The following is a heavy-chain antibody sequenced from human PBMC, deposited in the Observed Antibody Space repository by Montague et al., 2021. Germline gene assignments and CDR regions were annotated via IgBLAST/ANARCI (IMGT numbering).Heavy chain of an antibody. CDR3: ARGPMRGWFDP. CDR2: VNYDGEA. V-gene: IGHV4-34*01. CDR1: GASINDYS. Sequence: SETLSLTCGIYGASINDYSWNWIRQVSGGGLQWLGEVNYDGEANYRPSFVGGLFMSLDMSKNQFTLRLTTVTAADTAVYYCARGPMRGWFDPWGPGTAVTVSS. J-gene: IGHJ5*02.